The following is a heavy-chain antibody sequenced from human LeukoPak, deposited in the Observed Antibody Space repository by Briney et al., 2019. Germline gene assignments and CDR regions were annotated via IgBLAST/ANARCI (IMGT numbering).Heavy chain of an antibody. CDR3: SRSAYYDGSGNYYDY. V-gene: IGHV3-74*01. CDR1: GFTFSSYW. D-gene: IGHD3-22*01. CDR2: ISDGGSTT. J-gene: IGHJ4*02. Sequence: GGSLRLSCAAPGFTFSSYWMHWVRQAPGKGLVWVSRISDGGSTTTYADSVKGRFTISRDNAKNTLYLQMNGLRAEDTAVYYCSRSAYYDGSGNYYDYWGQGTLVTVSS.